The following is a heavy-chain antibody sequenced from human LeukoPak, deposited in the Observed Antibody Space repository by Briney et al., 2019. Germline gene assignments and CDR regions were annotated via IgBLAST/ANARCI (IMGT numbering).Heavy chain of an antibody. CDR1: GLSLTHDG. CDR2: ISFYNGDT. D-gene: IGHD3-10*01. V-gene: IGHV1-18*01. CDR3: ARAGVSGSYYFTY. Sequence: ASVKVSCKASGLSLTHDGISWVRQAPGQGLVWMGWISFYNGDTLYAQKVQGRVTMTKDSSTSTAYMELRSLRSDDTAVYYCARAGVSGSYYFTYWGQGTLVTVSS. J-gene: IGHJ4*02.